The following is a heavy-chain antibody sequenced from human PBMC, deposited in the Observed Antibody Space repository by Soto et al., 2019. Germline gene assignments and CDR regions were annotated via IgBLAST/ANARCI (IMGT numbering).Heavy chain of an antibody. CDR3: AAGYYDSRTNRAPHHVDF. CDR2: ISTGGAL. V-gene: IGHV4-4*07. CDR1: GGSISSYY. J-gene: IGHJ4*02. Sequence: ASETLSLTCTVSGGSISSYYWSWIRQTDGKGLEWLGRISTGGALNYNPSLKSRVTMSADTSKNHFSLKLSSVTAADTAVYYCAAGYYDSRTNRAPHHVDFWGQGTLVTVSS. D-gene: IGHD3-16*01.